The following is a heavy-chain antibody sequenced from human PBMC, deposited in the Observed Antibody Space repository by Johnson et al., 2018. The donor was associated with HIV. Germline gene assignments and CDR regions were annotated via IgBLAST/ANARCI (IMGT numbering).Heavy chain of an antibody. V-gene: IGHV3-20*04. CDR3: ARRPNHDIVVVLAVTGTGAAFDI. J-gene: IGHJ3*02. CDR2: INWNGGST. Sequence: VQLVESGGGVVRPGGSLRLSCAASGFTFDDYGMSWVRQAPGKGLEWVSGINWNGGSTGYADSVKGRFTISRDNAKNSLYLQMNSLRAEDTALYYCARRPNHDIVVVLAVTGTGAAFDIWGQGTMVTVSS. D-gene: IGHD2-15*01. CDR1: GFTFDDYG.